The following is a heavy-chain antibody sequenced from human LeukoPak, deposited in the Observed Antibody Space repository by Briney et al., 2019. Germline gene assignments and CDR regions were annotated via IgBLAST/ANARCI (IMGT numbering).Heavy chain of an antibody. CDR2: ISSSSNTI. D-gene: IGHD3-3*01. V-gene: IGHV3-48*01. CDR1: GFTVRSNY. J-gene: IGHJ4*02. Sequence: GGSLRLSCAASGFTVRSNYMTWVRQAPGKGLEWVSYISSSSNTIYYADSVKGRFTISRDNAKNSLYLQMNSLRAADTAVYYCARDTTYYDFWSGYYMDYWGQGTLVTVSS. CDR3: ARDTTYYDFWSGYYMDY.